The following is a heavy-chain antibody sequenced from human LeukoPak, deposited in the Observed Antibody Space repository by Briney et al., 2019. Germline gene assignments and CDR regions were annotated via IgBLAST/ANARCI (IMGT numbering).Heavy chain of an antibody. Sequence: ASVKVSRKASGYTFTSYGISWVRQAPGQGLEWMGWISAYNGNTNYAQKLQGRVTMTTDTSTSTAYMELRSLRSDDTAVYYCARRLLWFGELGEDYWGQGTLVTVSS. J-gene: IGHJ4*02. CDR3: ARRLLWFGELGEDY. CDR2: ISAYNGNT. CDR1: GYTFTSYG. V-gene: IGHV1-18*04. D-gene: IGHD3-10*01.